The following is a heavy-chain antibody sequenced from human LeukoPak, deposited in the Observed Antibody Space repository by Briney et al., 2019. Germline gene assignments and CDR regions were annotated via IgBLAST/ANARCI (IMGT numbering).Heavy chain of an antibody. CDR1: GGSISSYY. CDR2: IYYSGST. J-gene: IGHJ6*02. Sequence: PSETLSLTCTVSGGSISSYYWNWIRQPPGKGLEWLGYIYYSGSTTYNPSLKSRLTISVDASKNQFSLKLSSVTAADTAIYYCARHIAVGEDVWGQGTAVTVSS. CDR3: ARHIAVGEDV. V-gene: IGHV4-59*01. D-gene: IGHD6-19*01.